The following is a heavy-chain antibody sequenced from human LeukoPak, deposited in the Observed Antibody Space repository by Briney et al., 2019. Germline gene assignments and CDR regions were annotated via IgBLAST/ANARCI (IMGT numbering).Heavy chain of an antibody. V-gene: IGHV4-39*02. D-gene: IGHD3-16*01. CDR3: ARVPNWGRFDY. CDR2: LYYSGST. J-gene: IGHJ4*01. CDR1: GGSISSSSYY. Sequence: PSETLSLTCTVSGGSISSSSYYWGWIRQPPGKGLEWIGTLYYSGSTYYNPSLKSRVTISVDTSKNHFSLKLNSVTAADTAVYYCARVPNWGRFDYWGXGTLVTVSS.